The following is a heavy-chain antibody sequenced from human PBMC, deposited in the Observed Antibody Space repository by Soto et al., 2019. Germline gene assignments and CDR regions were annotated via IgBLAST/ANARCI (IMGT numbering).Heavy chain of an antibody. V-gene: IGHV4-30-2*01. CDR1: GGSISNAAYS. CDR3: ARERGGYGLFDS. J-gene: IGHJ4*02. D-gene: IGHD5-18*01. CDR2: IYPSGMP. Sequence: SETLSLTCTVSGGSISNAAYSWSWIRQPPGKGLEWIGYIYPSGMPFYNPSLRSRVTISIDRSNDQFSLNPKSVTAADTAVYYCARERGGYGLFDSWGQGTLVTVSS.